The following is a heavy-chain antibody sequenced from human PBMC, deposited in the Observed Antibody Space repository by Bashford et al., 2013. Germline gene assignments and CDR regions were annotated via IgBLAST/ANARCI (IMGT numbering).Heavy chain of an antibody. CDR1: GYTFTSYD. CDR2: MNPNSGNT. V-gene: IGHV1-8*01. Sequence: ASVKVSCKASGYTFTSYDINWVRQATGQGLEWMGWMNPNSGNTGYAQKFQGRVTMTRNTSISTAYMELSSLRSEDTAVYYCASRVEYSSSKYYYYGMDVWGQGTTVTVSS. J-gene: IGHJ6*02. CDR3: ASRVEYSSSKYYYYGMDV. D-gene: IGHD6-6*01.